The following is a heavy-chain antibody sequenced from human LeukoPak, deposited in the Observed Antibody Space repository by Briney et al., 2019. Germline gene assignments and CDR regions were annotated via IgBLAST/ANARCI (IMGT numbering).Heavy chain of an antibody. CDR2: ISGDGGTT. D-gene: IGHD1-1*01. J-gene: IGHJ5*01. V-gene: IGHV3-43*02. CDR1: GFTFDDYS. CDR3: AKHNWNYDS. Sequence: GGSLRLYCAASGFTFDDYSRDWLRQAPGKGLEWVSLISGDGGTTYYADSVKGRFTITRDNSKNSLYLQMSSLRTEDTALYYCAKHNWNYDSWGQGTLVTVSS.